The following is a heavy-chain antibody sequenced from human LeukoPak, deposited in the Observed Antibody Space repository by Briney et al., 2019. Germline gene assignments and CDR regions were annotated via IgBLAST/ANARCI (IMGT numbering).Heavy chain of an antibody. CDR2: ISGSGGST. V-gene: IGHV3-23*01. Sequence: GGSLRLSCAASGFTFSSYGMSWVRQAPGKGLEWVSAISGSGGSTYYADSVKGRFTISRDNSKNTLYLQMNSLRAEDTAVYYCAKDLCSSGCPIDYWGQGTLVTVSS. CDR1: GFTFSSYG. CDR3: AKDLCSSGCPIDY. J-gene: IGHJ4*02. D-gene: IGHD6-19*01.